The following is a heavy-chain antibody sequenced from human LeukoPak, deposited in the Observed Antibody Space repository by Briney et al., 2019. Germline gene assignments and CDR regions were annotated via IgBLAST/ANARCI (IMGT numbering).Heavy chain of an antibody. CDR2: ISYDGSNK. Sequence: GRSLRLSCAASGFTFSNCGMHWVRQAPGKGLEWVAVISYDGSNKYYADSVKGRFTISRDNSKDTLYLQMNSLRAEDTAVYYCAKDSHDYGDYLFLDYWGQGTLVTVPS. J-gene: IGHJ4*02. CDR3: AKDSHDYGDYLFLDY. D-gene: IGHD4-17*01. V-gene: IGHV3-30*18. CDR1: GFTFSNCG.